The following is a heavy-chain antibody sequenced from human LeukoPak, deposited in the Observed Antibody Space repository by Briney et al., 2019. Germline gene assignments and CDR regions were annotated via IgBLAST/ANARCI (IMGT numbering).Heavy chain of an antibody. Sequence: GGSLRLSCAASGFTFSSYRMNWVRQAPGKGLEWVSYISSSGSTIYYADSVKGRFTISRDNAKNSLYLQIHSLRDEDTAVYYVAKGNEFLSGLRGVKAFDIWGQGTMVTVSS. CDR1: GFTFSSYR. CDR3: AKGNEFLSGLRGVKAFDI. J-gene: IGHJ3*02. V-gene: IGHV3-48*02. D-gene: IGHD3-3*01. CDR2: ISSSGSTI.